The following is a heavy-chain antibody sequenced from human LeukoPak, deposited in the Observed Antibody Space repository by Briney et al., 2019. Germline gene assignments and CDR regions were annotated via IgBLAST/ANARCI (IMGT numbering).Heavy chain of an antibody. CDR1: GGSISSYY. V-gene: IGHV4-4*07. D-gene: IGHD2-15*01. J-gene: IGHJ6*03. Sequence: SETLSLTCTVSGGSISSYYWSWIRQPAGKGLEWIGRIYTSGSTNYNPSLKSRVTMSVDTSKNRFSLKLSSVTAADTAVYYCASRYCSGGSCYSGLNYYYYMDVWGKGTTVTVSS. CDR2: IYTSGST. CDR3: ASRYCSGGSCYSGLNYYYYMDV.